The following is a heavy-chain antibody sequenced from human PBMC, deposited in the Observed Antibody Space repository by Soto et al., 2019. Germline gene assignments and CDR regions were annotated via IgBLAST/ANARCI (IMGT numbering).Heavy chain of an antibody. J-gene: IGHJ4*02. V-gene: IGHV1-8*01. CDR3: ARDAVWQAHDY. CDR1: GYTFTSYD. D-gene: IGHD6-13*01. CDR2: MNPNSGNT. Sequence: QVQLVQSGAEVKKPGASVKVSCKASGYTFTSYDINWVRQATGQGLEWMGWMNPNSGNTGYAQKFQGRVTMTRNTSISTAYMELSSMRSKDTGGYYCARDAVWQAHDYWGQGTLVTVSS.